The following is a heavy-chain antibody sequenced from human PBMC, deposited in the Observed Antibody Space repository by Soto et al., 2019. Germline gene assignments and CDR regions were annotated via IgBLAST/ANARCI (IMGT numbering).Heavy chain of an antibody. CDR3: AHIPNYYQYDWFDL. CDR1: GFSLTTRGVG. Sequence: QITLKESGPTLVKPTQTLTLTCTFSGFSLTTRGVGVGWIRQPPGKALECLALIYWDDDKRYSPSLQSRLSITKHTSKNQVVLTMTNVDPVDTATYYCAHIPNYYQYDWFDLWGQGTLVSVSS. CDR2: IYWDDDK. V-gene: IGHV2-5*02. D-gene: IGHD3-16*01. J-gene: IGHJ5*02.